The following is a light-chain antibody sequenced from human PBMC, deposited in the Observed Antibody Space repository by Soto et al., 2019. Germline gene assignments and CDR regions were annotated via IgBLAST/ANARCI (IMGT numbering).Light chain of an antibody. V-gene: IGKV3-20*01. CDR1: QSVSSSS. CDR3: QQYDNSPIT. J-gene: IGKJ5*01. CDR2: GAS. Sequence: ENVLTQSPGTLSFSPGERATLFCRASQSVSSSSLAWYQQKPGQAPRLLMYGASSRATGIPDRFSGTGSETDFTLTISRLEPEDFAVYYCQQYDNSPITFGQGTRLEI.